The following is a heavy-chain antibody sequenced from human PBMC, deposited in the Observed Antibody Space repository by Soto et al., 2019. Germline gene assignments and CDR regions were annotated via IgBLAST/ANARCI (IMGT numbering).Heavy chain of an antibody. CDR3: ARLQNLVGRPFAS. CDR2: IRDYNRNT. J-gene: IGHJ4*02. Sequence: ASVKVSCKASGYTFDSYGISWVRQAPGQGLEWMGWIRDYNRNTNYAQNVQGRVSMTTDTFTSTAYLELRSLRSDDTAVYYCARLQNLVGRPFASWGQGTLVTVSS. CDR1: GYTFDSYG. D-gene: IGHD6-6*01. V-gene: IGHV1-18*01.